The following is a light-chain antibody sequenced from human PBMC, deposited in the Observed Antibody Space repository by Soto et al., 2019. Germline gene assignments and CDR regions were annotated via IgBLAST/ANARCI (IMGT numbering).Light chain of an antibody. CDR1: QSISTS. V-gene: IGKV1-5*01. Sequence: IQMTQSPSTLSASVGDRVTITCRASQSISTSLAWYQQKPGKTPKLLIYDASGLESGVPSRFSGSGSGTEFTLTISSRQPDESATSDCQQYEPSCTFGQGTKLEIK. CDR2: DAS. CDR3: QQYEPSCT. J-gene: IGKJ2*02.